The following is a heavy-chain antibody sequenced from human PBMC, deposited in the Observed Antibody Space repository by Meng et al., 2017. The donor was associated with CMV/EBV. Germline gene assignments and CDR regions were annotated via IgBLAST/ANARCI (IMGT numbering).Heavy chain of an antibody. CDR3: ARDPIAARPGGYYYYYGMDV. J-gene: IGHJ6*02. CDR2: IYYSGST. Sequence: LSCTVSGGSISSYYWSWIRQPPGKGLEWIGYIYYSGSTNYNPSLKSRVTISVDTSKNQFSLKLSSVTAADTAVYYCARDPIAARPGGYYYYYGMDVWGQGTTVTVSS. D-gene: IGHD6-6*01. CDR1: GGSISSYY. V-gene: IGHV4-59*01.